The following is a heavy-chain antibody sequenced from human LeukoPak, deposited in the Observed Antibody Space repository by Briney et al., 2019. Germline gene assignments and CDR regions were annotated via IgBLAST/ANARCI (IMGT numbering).Heavy chain of an antibody. V-gene: IGHV3-74*01. Sequence: GGSLRLSCAASGFTFSSYWMHRVRQAPGKELVWVSRINSDGSSTSYADSVKGRFTISRDNAKNTLYLQMNSLRAEDTAVYYCARGPSGWELDYWGQGTLVTVSS. CDR2: INSDGSST. CDR1: GFTFSSYW. J-gene: IGHJ4*02. CDR3: ARGPSGWELDY. D-gene: IGHD1-26*01.